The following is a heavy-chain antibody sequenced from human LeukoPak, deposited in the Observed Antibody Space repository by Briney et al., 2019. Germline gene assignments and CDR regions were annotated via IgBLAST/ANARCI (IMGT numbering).Heavy chain of an antibody. D-gene: IGHD6-19*01. CDR1: GFTFSSYA. CDR3: AKPTAVAGDAFDI. J-gene: IGHJ3*02. V-gene: IGHV3-23*01. Sequence: GGSLRLSCAASGFTFSSYAMSWVRQAPGEGLEWVSAVGGRGGSTYYADSAKGRFTISRDNSKNTLYLQMNSLRAEDTAVYYCAKPTAVAGDAFDIWGQGTMVTVSS. CDR2: VGGRGGST.